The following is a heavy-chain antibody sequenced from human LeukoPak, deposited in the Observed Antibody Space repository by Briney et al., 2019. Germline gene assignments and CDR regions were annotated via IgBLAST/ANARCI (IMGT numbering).Heavy chain of an antibody. CDR1: GFTFSSYS. V-gene: IGHV3-23*01. D-gene: IGHD1-26*01. CDR3: AKDREWELRSGGFMD. Sequence: GGSLRLSCAASGFTFSSYSMNWVRQAPGKGLEWVSAISGSGGSTYYADSVKGRFTISRDNSKNTLYLQMNSLRAEDTAVYYCAKDREWELRSGGFMDWGQGTLVTVSS. CDR2: ISGSGGST. J-gene: IGHJ4*02.